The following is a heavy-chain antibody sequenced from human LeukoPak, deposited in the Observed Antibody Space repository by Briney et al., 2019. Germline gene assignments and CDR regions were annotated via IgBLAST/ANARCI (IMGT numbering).Heavy chain of an antibody. CDR1: GYTFTSYY. J-gene: IGHJ3*02. Sequence: GASVKVSCKASGYTFTSYYMHWVRQAPGQGLEWMGIINPSGGSTSYAQKFQGRVTMTRDTSTSTVYMELSSLRSEDTAVYYCARDAGYDFWSGYYANDAFDIWGQGTMVTVPS. CDR3: ARDAGYDFWSGYYANDAFDI. CDR2: INPSGGST. D-gene: IGHD3-3*01. V-gene: IGHV1-46*01.